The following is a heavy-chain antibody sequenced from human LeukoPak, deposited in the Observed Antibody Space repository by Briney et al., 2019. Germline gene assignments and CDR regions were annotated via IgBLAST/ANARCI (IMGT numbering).Heavy chain of an antibody. Sequence: ASVKVSCKASGYTFTSYDINWVREATGQGLEWMGWMNPNSGNTGYAQKFQGRVTMTRNTSISTAYMELSSLRPEDTAVYYCARGLLVDPEDYWGQGTLVTVSS. V-gene: IGHV1-8*01. J-gene: IGHJ4*02. CDR1: GYTFTSYD. D-gene: IGHD3-3*01. CDR2: MNPNSGNT. CDR3: ARGLLVDPEDY.